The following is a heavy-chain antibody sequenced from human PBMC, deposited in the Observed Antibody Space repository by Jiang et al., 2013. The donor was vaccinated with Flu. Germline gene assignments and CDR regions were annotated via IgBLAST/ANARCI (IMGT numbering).Heavy chain of an antibody. CDR1: GFSLSTSGVG. Sequence: PTQTLTLTCTFSGFSLSTSGVGVGWIRQPPGKALEWLALIYWDDDKRYSPSLKSRLTITKDTSKNQVVLTMTNMDPVDTATYYCAHCTEIWFGELRDWFDPWGQGTLVTVSS. D-gene: IGHD3-10*01. CDR3: AHCTEIWFGELRDWFDP. CDR2: IYWDDDK. J-gene: IGHJ5*02. V-gene: IGHV2-5*02.